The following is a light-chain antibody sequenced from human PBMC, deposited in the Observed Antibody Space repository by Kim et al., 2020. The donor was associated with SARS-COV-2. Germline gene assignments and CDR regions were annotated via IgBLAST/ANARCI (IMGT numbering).Light chain of an antibody. J-gene: IGLJ2*01. Sequence: QKVTISCSGSNSNIGKNYVSWYQQLPGTAPKLLIYDNDKRHSGIPDRFSGSKSGTSATLDITGLQTVDEADYYCATWDNSLNGLVFGGGTQLTVL. CDR1: NSNIGKNY. V-gene: IGLV1-51*01. CDR3: ATWDNSLNGLV. CDR2: DND.